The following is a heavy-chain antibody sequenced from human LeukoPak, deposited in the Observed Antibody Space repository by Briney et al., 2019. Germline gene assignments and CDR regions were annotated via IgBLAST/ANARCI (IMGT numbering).Heavy chain of an antibody. Sequence: SETLSLTCTVSGGSISSYYWSWIRQPPGKGLEWIGYIYYSGSTNYNPSLKSRVTISVDTSKNQFSLKLSSVTAADTAVYYCATSLRITMVRGVKGRWFDPWGQGTLVTVSS. D-gene: IGHD3-10*01. CDR3: ATSLRITMVRGVKGRWFDP. V-gene: IGHV4-59*12. CDR2: IYYSGST. CDR1: GGSISSYY. J-gene: IGHJ5*02.